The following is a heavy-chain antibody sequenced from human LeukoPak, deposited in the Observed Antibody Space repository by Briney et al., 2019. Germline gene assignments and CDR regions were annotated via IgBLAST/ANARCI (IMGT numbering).Heavy chain of an antibody. CDR1: GFTFSDYP. J-gene: IGHJ4*02. Sequence: GGSLRLSCVASGFTFSDYPMHWVRQAPGRGLEWVSITSYDESNKYYADSVKGRFTVSRDNSKNTLYLQMNSLTAEDTAVYYCARVAKWPGRVTTDYWGQGTLVTVSS. CDR2: TSYDESNK. D-gene: IGHD4-17*01. V-gene: IGHV3-30-3*01. CDR3: ARVAKWPGRVTTDY.